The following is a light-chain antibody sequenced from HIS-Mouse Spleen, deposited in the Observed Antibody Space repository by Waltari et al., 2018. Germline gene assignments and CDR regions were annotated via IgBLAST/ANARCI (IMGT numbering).Light chain of an antibody. CDR3: QQYGSSPPT. CDR1: QGVSSSY. Sequence: EIVFTQSPGTLSLSPGERATLSCRASQGVSSSYLARYQQKPVQAPRVLIYGASSRATGIPERFSGSGSGTDFTLTIRSLEPEDFAVYYCQQYGSSPPTFGQGTKVEI. V-gene: IGKV3-20*01. J-gene: IGKJ1*01. CDR2: GAS.